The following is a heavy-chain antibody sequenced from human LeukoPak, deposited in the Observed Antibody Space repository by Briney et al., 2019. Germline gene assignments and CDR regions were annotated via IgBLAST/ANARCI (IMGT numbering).Heavy chain of an antibody. CDR1: GYTFTSYY. CDR3: ARGQRRHIDMAPSFDY. V-gene: IGHV1-46*01. Sequence: ASVKVSCTASGYTFTSYYMHWVRQAPGQGLEWMGIINPSGGSTSYAQKFQGRVTMTRDTSSSTVYMELSSLRSEDMAVYSCARGQRRHIDMAPSFDYWGQGTLVTVSS. D-gene: IGHD5-24*01. CDR2: INPSGGST. J-gene: IGHJ4*02.